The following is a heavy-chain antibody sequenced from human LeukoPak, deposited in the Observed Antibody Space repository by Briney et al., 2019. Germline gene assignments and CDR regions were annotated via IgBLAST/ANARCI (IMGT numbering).Heavy chain of an antibody. J-gene: IGHJ6*02. CDR3: TRQRVVAAAMHVYYYYVMDV. D-gene: IGHD2-2*01. V-gene: IGHV3-66*04. CDR2: IYSGGST. CDR1: GFTVSSNY. Sequence: GGSLRLSCVDSGFTVSSNYMSWVRQAPGKGLEWVSVIYSGGSTYYADAVKSRFTISRDNSKNTLYLQMNSLRAEDTAVYYCTRQRVVAAAMHVYYYYVMDVWGQGTTVTVSS.